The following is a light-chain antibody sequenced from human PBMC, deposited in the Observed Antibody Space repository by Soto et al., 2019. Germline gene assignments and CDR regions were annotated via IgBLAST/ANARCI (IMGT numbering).Light chain of an antibody. CDR1: QSVSSN. CDR3: QQYNNWPQT. CDR2: GAY. V-gene: IGKV3-15*01. J-gene: IGKJ1*01. Sequence: EIVMTQSPATLSVSPGERVTLSCRASQSVSSNLAWYQQKPGQAHRLLIYGAYTRATGIPARFSGSGSGTEFTLTIRSLQSEDFAEYHCQQYNNWPQTVGQGTKVDI.